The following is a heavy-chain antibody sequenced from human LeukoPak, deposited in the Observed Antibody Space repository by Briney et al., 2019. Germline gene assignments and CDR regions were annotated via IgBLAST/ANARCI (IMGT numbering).Heavy chain of an antibody. D-gene: IGHD4-17*01. Sequence: ASVKVSCKASGYTFTSYPISWVQQAPGQGLEWMGWITTYNGNTHYAQKLQGRVTMTTETSTSTAYMDLRGLRSDDTAVYYCARGYDYGDYVGDFDYWGQGTLVTVSS. J-gene: IGHJ4*02. V-gene: IGHV1-18*01. CDR3: ARGYDYGDYVGDFDY. CDR1: GYTFTSYP. CDR2: ITTYNGNT.